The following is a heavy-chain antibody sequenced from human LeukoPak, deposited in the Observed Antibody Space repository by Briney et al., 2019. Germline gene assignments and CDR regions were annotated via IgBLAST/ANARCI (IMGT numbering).Heavy chain of an antibody. CDR1: GFTFSSYT. V-gene: IGHV3-30-3*01. CDR2: ISYDGSNK. J-gene: IGHJ4*02. D-gene: IGHD4-23*01. Sequence: GGSLRLSCAASGFTFSSYTIHWVRQPPGKGLEWVALISYDGSNKYYADSVKGRFTISRDNSKNTLYLQINSLRAEDTAVYYCAREMTTVVGKNFDYWGQGTLVTVSS. CDR3: AREMTTVVGKNFDY.